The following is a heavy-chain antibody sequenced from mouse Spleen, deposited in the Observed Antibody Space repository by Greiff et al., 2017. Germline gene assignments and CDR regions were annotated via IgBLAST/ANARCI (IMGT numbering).Heavy chain of an antibody. CDR1: GYTFTSYW. J-gene: IGHJ4*01. D-gene: IGHD4-1*01. Sequence: QVQLQQPGAELVRPGSSVKLSCKASGYTFTSYWMDWVKQRPGQGLEWIGNIYPSDSETHYNQKFKDKATLTVDKSSSTAYMQLSSLTSEDSAVYYCARRTGVYAMDYWGQGTSVTVSS. V-gene: IGHV1-61*01. CDR2: IYPSDSET. CDR3: ARRTGVYAMDY.